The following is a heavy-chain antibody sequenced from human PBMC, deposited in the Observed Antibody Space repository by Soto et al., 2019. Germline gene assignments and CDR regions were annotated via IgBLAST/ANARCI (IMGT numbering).Heavy chain of an antibody. V-gene: IGHV3-15*01. Sequence: GGSLRLSCAASGITFSNAWMTWVRQSPGKGLEWVGRIKSITDGGTTDYAAPVKGRFTISRDDSKDTLYLQMNNLRTEDTAVYHCTTDSADIVVVPATFGMDVWGQGTTVTVSS. D-gene: IGHD2-2*01. CDR1: GITFSNAW. CDR3: TTDSADIVVVPATFGMDV. CDR2: IKSITDGGTT. J-gene: IGHJ6*02.